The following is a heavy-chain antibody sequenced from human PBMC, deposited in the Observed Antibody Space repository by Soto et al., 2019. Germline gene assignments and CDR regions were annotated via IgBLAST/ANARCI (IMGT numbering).Heavy chain of an antibody. CDR2: ISGGGGST. V-gene: IGHV3-23*01. CDR1: GFPFSSYV. Sequence: PGGSLRLSCVVSGFPFSSYVMTWVRQAPGKGLEWVSVISGGGGSTNYAESVKGRFTISRDNSENTLYLQMNSLRAEDTAVYYCAKAVTLVRGINPYSYGLDVWGQGTTVTVSS. CDR3: AKAVTLVRGINPYSYGLDV. D-gene: IGHD3-10*01. J-gene: IGHJ6*02.